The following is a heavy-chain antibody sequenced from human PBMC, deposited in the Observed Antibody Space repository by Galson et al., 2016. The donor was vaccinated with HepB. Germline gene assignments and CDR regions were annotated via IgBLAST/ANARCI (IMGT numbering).Heavy chain of an antibody. Sequence: QSGAEVKKPGESLRISCQGSGYSFANHWVSWVRQMPGKGLEWMGKIDPTDSYTTYSPSFQGHVTISVDKSISTAYLQWSGLQASDTATYYCARLRSGPRSTFYYYMDVWGKGTTVTVSS. V-gene: IGHV5-10-1*01. CDR2: IDPTDSYT. CDR1: GYSFANHW. CDR3: ARLRSGPRSTFYYYMDV. J-gene: IGHJ6*03. D-gene: IGHD3-3*01.